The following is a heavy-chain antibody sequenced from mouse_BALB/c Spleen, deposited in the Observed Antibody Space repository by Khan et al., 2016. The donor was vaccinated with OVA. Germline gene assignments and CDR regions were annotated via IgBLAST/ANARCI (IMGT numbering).Heavy chain of an antibody. Sequence: VQLKESGPGLVKPSQSLSLTCTVTGYSITSDYAWNWIRQFPGNKLEWMGYISSTGSTSYNPSLKSRISITRDTSKNQFFLQLKSVTTEDTATYCCARSLYYSYGYALDCWGRGTSVTVSS. CDR1: GYSITSDYA. J-gene: IGHJ4*01. D-gene: IGHD2-12*01. CDR2: ISSTGST. V-gene: IGHV3-2*02. CDR3: ARSLYYSYGYALDC.